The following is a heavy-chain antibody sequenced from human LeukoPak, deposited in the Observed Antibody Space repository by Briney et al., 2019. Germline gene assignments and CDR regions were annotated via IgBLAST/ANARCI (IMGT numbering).Heavy chain of an antibody. CDR2: ISSSSSYI. Sequence: NPGGSLRLSCAASGFTFSSYSMTWVRQAPGKGLEWVSSISSSSSYIYYADSVKGRFTISRDNAKNSLYLQMNSLRAVDTAVYYCARASWELLTGAFDIWGQGTMVTVSS. CDR3: ARASWELLTGAFDI. D-gene: IGHD1-26*01. J-gene: IGHJ3*02. CDR1: GFTFSSYS. V-gene: IGHV3-21*01.